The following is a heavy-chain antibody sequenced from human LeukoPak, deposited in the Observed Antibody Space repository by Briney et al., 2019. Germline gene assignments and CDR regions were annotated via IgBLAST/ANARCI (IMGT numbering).Heavy chain of an antibody. D-gene: IGHD4-17*01. CDR1: GCTFTDYY. V-gene: IGHV1-2*02. J-gene: IGHJ3*02. Sequence: ASVKVSCKASGCTFTDYYIHWVRQAPGQGLEWMGWISPNSGGTKYAQKFQGRVTMTRDTSISTVYMELSRLRSDDTAVYYCARDYGDYASHWDAFDIWGQGTMVTVSS. CDR2: ISPNSGGT. CDR3: ARDYGDYASHWDAFDI.